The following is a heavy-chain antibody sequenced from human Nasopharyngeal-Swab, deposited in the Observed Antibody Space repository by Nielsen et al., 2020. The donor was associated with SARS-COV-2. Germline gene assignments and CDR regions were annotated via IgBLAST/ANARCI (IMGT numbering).Heavy chain of an antibody. D-gene: IGHD4-11*01. CDR1: GGSFSDHY. Sequence: SCGVYGGSFSDHYWSWIRQPPGKGLEWIGEINHSGSTNYNPSLKSRVTMSVDTSKNQFSLNLSSVTAADTAVYYCARDRADYHISYYYYYMDVWGKGTTVAVSS. CDR3: ARDRADYHISYYYYYMDV. V-gene: IGHV4-34*01. CDR2: INHSGST. J-gene: IGHJ6*03.